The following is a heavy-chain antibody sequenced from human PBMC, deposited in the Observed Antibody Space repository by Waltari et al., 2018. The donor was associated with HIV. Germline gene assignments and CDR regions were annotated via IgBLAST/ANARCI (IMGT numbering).Heavy chain of an antibody. CDR3: ARFKSGLVPTHPLDK. V-gene: IGHV3-23*01. Sequence: EVRVLDSGGDWVPPGGCLKLSCSYSGVIFSNDEMTWVRQDPGKGLECVSGITESVGTYYADSVRGRFTISRDNSKKTLYLQMNSLRAEDTAFYYCARFKSGLVPTHPLDKWGQGTLVTVSS. CDR2: ITESVGT. CDR1: GVIFSNDE. J-gene: IGHJ4*02. D-gene: IGHD2-2*01.